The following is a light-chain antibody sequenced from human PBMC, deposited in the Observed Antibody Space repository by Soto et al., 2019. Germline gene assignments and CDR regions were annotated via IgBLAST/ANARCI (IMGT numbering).Light chain of an antibody. V-gene: IGKV1-12*01. J-gene: IGKJ5*01. CDR1: QSNSSW. Sequence: DIQMTQSPSSVSASVGDRVTITCRASQSNSSWLAWYQQKPGTVPKLLIYAASSLQSGVPSRFSGSGGGTEFTLTITSLQPEDFGTYYCQQGDSFPITFGQGTRLEIK. CDR3: QQGDSFPIT. CDR2: AAS.